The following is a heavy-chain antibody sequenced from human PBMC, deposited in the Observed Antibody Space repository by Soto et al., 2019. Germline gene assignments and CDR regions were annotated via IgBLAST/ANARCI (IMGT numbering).Heavy chain of an antibody. CDR3: ARGGGRGYSYGYGIRDDAFNL. D-gene: IGHD5-18*01. J-gene: IGHJ3*01. CDR2: INHLGRT. CDR1: GGSFSGYY. Sequence: PSETLSLTCAVYGGSFSGYYWSWIRQPPGKGLEWIGEINHLGRTNYNPSRKSRVTILVDKSKNQFSLKMNSVTAADTAVYFCARGGGRGYSYGYGIRDDAFNLWRQVTMVTVSS. V-gene: IGHV4-34*01.